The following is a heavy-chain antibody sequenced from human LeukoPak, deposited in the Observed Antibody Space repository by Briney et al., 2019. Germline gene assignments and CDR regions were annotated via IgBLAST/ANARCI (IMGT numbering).Heavy chain of an antibody. J-gene: IGHJ6*02. V-gene: IGHV3-30*18. CDR3: AKSWVVPAAAPSLGMDV. CDR1: GFTFSSYG. Sequence: PGRSLRLSCAASGFTFSSYGMHWVRRAPGKGLEWVAVISYDGSNKYYADSVKGRFTISRDNSKNTLYLQMNSLRAEDTAVYYCAKSWVVPAAAPSLGMDVWGQGTTVTVSS. CDR2: ISYDGSNK. D-gene: IGHD2-2*01.